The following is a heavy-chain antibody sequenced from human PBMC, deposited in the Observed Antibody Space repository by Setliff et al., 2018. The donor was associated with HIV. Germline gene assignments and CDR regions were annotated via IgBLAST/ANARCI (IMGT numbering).Heavy chain of an antibody. J-gene: IGHJ1*01. Sequence: PGGSLRLSCVASGFTFSYDWMHWVRQAPGKGLEWVGRIKTKTAGGTTDYAAPVKGRFTISRDDSKNTLYLQMNSLKTEDTAVYYCVGGDSREHWGQGTLVTVSS. CDR3: VGGDSREH. D-gene: IGHD2-21*01. CDR2: IKTKTAGGTT. V-gene: IGHV3-15*07. CDR1: GFTFSYDW.